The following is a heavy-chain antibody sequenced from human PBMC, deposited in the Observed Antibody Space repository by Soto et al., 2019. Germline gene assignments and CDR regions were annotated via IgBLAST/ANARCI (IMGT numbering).Heavy chain of an antibody. CDR2: VSPENKNA. Sequence: QVQVIQSRAEVKKPGASVKVSGKTSGYTFTEYDINWVRQAPGQGPEYMGWVSPENKNAGYAPQFRGRVSMTTDTTISTAYLEVTNLTYEDTAVYYCEVTTGYWGQGTMVTVSS. CDR3: EVTTGY. D-gene: IGHD1-1*01. V-gene: IGHV1-8*01. CDR1: GYTFTEYD. J-gene: IGHJ4*02.